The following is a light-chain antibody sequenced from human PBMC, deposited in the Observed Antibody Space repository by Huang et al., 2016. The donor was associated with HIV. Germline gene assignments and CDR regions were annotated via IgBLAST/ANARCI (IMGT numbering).Light chain of an antibody. J-gene: IGKJ4*01. CDR3: QQYYSNPLT. V-gene: IGKV4-1*01. CDR2: WAS. Sequence: DIVMTQSPDSLAVSLGERAAINCKSSQNIFYRSTNNNYLAWYQQKPGQPPKLLIYWASTRESGVPDRFSGSGSGTDFTLTIRSLQAEDVAVYYCQQYYSNPLTFGGGTRVEIK. CDR1: QNIFYRSTNNNY.